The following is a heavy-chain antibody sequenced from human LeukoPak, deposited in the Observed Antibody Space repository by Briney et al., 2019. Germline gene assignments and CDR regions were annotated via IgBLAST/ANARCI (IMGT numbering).Heavy chain of an antibody. CDR3: ARAVSVSSYYFDC. CDR2: ISSSSSYT. CDR1: GFIFSDCY. V-gene: IGHV3-11*05. D-gene: IGHD5/OR15-5a*01. Sequence: GGSLRPSCAASGFIFSDCYMSWIRQAPGKGLEWISYISSSSSYTNYVDSVKGRFTISRDNAKNSLYLQMNSLRAEDTAVYYCARAVSVSSYYFDCWGQGTLVTVSS. J-gene: IGHJ4*02.